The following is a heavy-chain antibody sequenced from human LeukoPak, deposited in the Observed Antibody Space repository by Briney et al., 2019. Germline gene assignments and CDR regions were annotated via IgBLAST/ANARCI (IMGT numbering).Heavy chain of an antibody. J-gene: IGHJ4*02. CDR1: GFTFDDYA. D-gene: IGHD5-12*01. CDR3: AKSSSYSGYKGDFDY. V-gene: IGHV3-9*01. Sequence: PGGSLRLSCAASGFTFDDYAMRWVRQAPGKGLEWVSGINWNSGSIGYADSVKGRFTISRDNAKNSLYLQMNSLRAEDTALYYCAKSSSYSGYKGDFDYWGQGTLVTVSS. CDR2: INWNSGSI.